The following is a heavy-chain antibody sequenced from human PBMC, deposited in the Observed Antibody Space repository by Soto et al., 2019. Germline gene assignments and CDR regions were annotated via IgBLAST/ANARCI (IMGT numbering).Heavy chain of an antibody. Sequence: QVQLQQGGAGLVKPSETLSLSCAVYGQSFSGHSWAWIRQPPGKGLEWIGEINESGSTYYNPSLKSRVTISTDTSKNQFSLKLSSVSAADTAAYFCARGSGIVALPGELEDVNYDYWGQGTLVNVSS. CDR3: ARGSGIVALPGELEDVNYDY. V-gene: IGHV4-34*01. D-gene: IGHD1-1*01. J-gene: IGHJ4*02. CDR1: GQSFSGHS. CDR2: INESGST.